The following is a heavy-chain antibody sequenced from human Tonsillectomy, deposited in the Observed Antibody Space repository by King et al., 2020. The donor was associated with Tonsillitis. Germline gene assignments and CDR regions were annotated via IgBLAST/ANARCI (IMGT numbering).Heavy chain of an antibody. CDR2: ISDSAGGT. CDR3: AKLLRSGYHLYYMDV. D-gene: IGHD3-3*01. V-gene: IGHV3-23*04. Sequence: VQLVESGGGLVQPGGSLRLSCAASGFTFSSFAMTWVRQAPGKGLEWVSSISDSAGGTYYAGSVNGRFTISRDNSKNTLYLQVNGLRAEDTAVYYCAKLLRSGYHLYYMDVWGKGTTVTVSS. J-gene: IGHJ6*03. CDR1: GFTFSSFA.